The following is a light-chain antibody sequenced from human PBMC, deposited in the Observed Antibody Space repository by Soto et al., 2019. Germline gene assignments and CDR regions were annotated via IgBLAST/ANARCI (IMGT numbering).Light chain of an antibody. V-gene: IGKV3-20*01. CDR2: RTS. Sequence: EIVLTQSPGTLSVSPGERATLSCRASQTIASNNLAWYQQKPGQSPSLLIYRTSSTATGIPDRFSGSGSGTAFNHHIRRLEPEDFAIYYCQQYGSWTFGQGTKGEIK. CDR3: QQYGSWT. J-gene: IGKJ1*01. CDR1: QTIASNN.